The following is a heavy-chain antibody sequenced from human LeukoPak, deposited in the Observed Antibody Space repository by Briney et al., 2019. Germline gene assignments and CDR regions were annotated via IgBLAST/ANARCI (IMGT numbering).Heavy chain of an antibody. CDR1: GFTYSSYG. Sequence: GGSLRPSCAASGFTYSSYGMHWVRQAPAKGLEWVAFIRYDGSNKYYADSVKGRFTISRDNAKNTLYLQMNSLRPDDTAVYYCAKAGGSGGSCYSLGVYWGQGTLVTVS. J-gene: IGHJ4*02. CDR3: AKAGGSGGSCYSLGVY. D-gene: IGHD2-15*01. V-gene: IGHV3-30*02. CDR2: IRYDGSNK.